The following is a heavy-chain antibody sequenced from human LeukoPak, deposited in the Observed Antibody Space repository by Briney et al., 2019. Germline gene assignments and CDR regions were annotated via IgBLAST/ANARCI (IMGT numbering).Heavy chain of an antibody. V-gene: IGHV4-34*01. D-gene: IGHD5-18*01. CDR1: GGSFSGYY. Sequence: SETLSLTCAVYGGSFSGYYWSWIRQPPGKGLEWIGEINHSGSTNYNPSLKSRVTISVDTSENQFSLKLSSVTAADTAVYYCARRATAMVTAMGPEGFDPWGQGTLVTVSS. J-gene: IGHJ5*02. CDR2: INHSGST. CDR3: ARRATAMVTAMGPEGFDP.